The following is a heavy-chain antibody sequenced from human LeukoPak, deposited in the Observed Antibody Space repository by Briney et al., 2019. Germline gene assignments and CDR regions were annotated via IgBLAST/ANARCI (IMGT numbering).Heavy chain of an antibody. CDR1: GYTFTNSY. D-gene: IGHD3-22*01. CDR3: ARVLHYYDSSGFDY. Sequence: ASVKVSCKAPGYTFTNSYIHWVRQAPGQVLEWMGLINPDGGNTNYAQNFQGRVTLTRDTSTSTVYMELSSLRSDDTAVYYCARVLHYYDSSGFDYWGQGTLVTVSS. J-gene: IGHJ4*02. CDR2: INPDGGNT. V-gene: IGHV1-46*01.